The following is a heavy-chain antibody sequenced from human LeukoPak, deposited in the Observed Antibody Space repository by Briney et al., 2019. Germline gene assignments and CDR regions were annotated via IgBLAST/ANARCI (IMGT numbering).Heavy chain of an antibody. CDR2: ISYSGST. CDR3: TRDSYHYDSSGYYATFDI. CDR1: GYSISNGYY. D-gene: IGHD3-22*01. Sequence: PSETLSLTCTVSGYSISNGYYWSWIRQPPGKGLEWIGYISYSGSTKYNPSLKSRVTISVDTSKNQFSLKLSSVTAADTAVYYCTRDSYHYDSSGYYATFDIWGQGTRVTVSS. J-gene: IGHJ3*02. V-gene: IGHV4-61*01.